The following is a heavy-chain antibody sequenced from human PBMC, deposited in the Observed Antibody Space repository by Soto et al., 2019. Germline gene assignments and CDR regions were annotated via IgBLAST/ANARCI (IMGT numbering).Heavy chain of an antibody. CDR2: IIPIFGTA. CDR1: GGTFSSYS. Sequence: QVQLVQSGAEVKKPGSSVKVSCKASGGTFSSYSINWVRQAPGQGLEWMGEIIPIFGTANYAQKFQGRVTITADESTSTAYMELSRLRYEDTAVYYCARDGGRHSGGIDYWGQGNLVTVSS. V-gene: IGHV1-69*01. J-gene: IGHJ4*02. D-gene: IGHD1-26*01. CDR3: ARDGGRHSGGIDY.